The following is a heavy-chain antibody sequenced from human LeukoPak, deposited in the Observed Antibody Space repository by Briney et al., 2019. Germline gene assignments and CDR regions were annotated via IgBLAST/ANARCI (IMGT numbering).Heavy chain of an antibody. V-gene: IGHV4-59*01. CDR3: AGAREYSYGYEDAFDI. J-gene: IGHJ3*02. D-gene: IGHD5-18*01. CDR2: IYYSGST. CDR1: GGSISSYY. Sequence: SSETLSLTCTVSGGSISSYYWSWIRQPPGKGLEWIGYIYYSGSTNYNPSLKSRVTISVDTSKNQFSLKLSSVTAADTAVYYCAGAREYSYGYEDAFDIWGQGTMVTVSS.